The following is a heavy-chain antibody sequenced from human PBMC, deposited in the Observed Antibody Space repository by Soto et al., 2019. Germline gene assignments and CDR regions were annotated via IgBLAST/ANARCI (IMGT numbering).Heavy chain of an antibody. D-gene: IGHD5-12*01. V-gene: IGHV1-2*02. CDR1: GYIFTGYY. Sequence: AAVKVSCKCSGYIFTGYYVHWVRQAPGQGLEWMGWINPNTRGTHSAQRFQGRVTMTRDTSISTAYMELSSLRSDDSAVYYCARDRYSGYNSQFDYWGQGTLVTVS. CDR2: INPNTRGT. CDR3: ARDRYSGYNSQFDY. J-gene: IGHJ4*02.